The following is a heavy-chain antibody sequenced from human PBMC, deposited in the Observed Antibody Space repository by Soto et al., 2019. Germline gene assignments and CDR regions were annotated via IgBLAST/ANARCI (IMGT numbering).Heavy chain of an antibody. D-gene: IGHD3-22*01. V-gene: IGHV3-30-3*01. J-gene: IGHJ4*02. Sequence: QVQLVESGGGVVQPGRSLRLSCAASGFTFSSYAMHWVRQAPGKGLEWVAVISYDGSNKYYADSVKGRFTISRVNSKNTLYLQMNSLRAEDTAVYYCARDRLYYYDSSGYYPDYWGQGTLVTVSS. CDR3: ARDRLYYYDSSGYYPDY. CDR1: GFTFSSYA. CDR2: ISYDGSNK.